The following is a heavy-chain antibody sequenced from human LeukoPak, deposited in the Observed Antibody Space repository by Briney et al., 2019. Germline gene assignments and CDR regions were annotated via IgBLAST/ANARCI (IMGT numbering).Heavy chain of an antibody. CDR1: GGSISSYY. Sequence: SETLSLTCTVSGGSISSYYWSWIRQSPVEGLEWIGYIFPSGSAYYNPSLEGRVTISLDTSENQFSMRLSSVTAADTAVYYCARRNHYFYYMDVWGKGTTVTVSS. J-gene: IGHJ6*03. CDR2: IFPSGSA. V-gene: IGHV4-4*09. CDR3: ARRNHYFYYMDV.